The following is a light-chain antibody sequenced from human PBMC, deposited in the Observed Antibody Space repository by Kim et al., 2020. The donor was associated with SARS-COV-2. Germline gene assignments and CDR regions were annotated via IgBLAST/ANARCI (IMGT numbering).Light chain of an antibody. CDR3: QSFDSDNRGV. CDR2: GNS. J-gene: IGLJ1*01. V-gene: IGLV6-57*03. Sequence: KTGAHSRPRNRGRIASNLRQWYQQRPSSAPTTVINGNSHRPSGGPDRFSGSIDSSSNSASLSISGLKTEDEADYHCQSFDSDNRGVFGTGTKVTVL. CDR1: RGRIASNL.